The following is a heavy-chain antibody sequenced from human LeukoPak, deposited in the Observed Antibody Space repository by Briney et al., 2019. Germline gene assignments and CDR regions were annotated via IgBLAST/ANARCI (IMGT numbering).Heavy chain of an antibody. D-gene: IGHD3-10*01. Sequence: ASVKVSCKASGYTFTSYAMNWVRQAPGQGLEWMGWINTNTGNPTYAQGFTGRFVFSLDTSASTAYLQISSLKAEDTAVYYCARARVRGVIIKGNWFDPWGQGTLVTVSS. CDR2: INTNTGNP. CDR3: ARARVRGVIIKGNWFDP. J-gene: IGHJ5*02. CDR1: GYTFTSYA. V-gene: IGHV7-4-1*02.